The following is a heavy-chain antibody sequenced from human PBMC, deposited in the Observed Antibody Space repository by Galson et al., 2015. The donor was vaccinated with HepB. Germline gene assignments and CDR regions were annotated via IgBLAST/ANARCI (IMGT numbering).Heavy chain of an antibody. CDR3: ARDRRTGYTYYGMDV. V-gene: IGHV1-69*01. CDR2: RITFFGTP. J-gene: IGHJ6*02. Sequence: SVKVSCKASGGTFSNYAISWLRQTPGRGLEWMRGRITFFGTPKYAQKFQSSVTITADASTNTSDMDLISLVSEATAEYYCARDRRTGYTYYGMDVWGQGTTVTVSS. D-gene: IGHD6-13*01. CDR1: GGTFSNYA.